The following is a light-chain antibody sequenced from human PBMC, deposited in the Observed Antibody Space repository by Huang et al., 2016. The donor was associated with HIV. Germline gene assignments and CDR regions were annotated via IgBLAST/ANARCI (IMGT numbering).Light chain of an antibody. CDR3: QQSYSTPPT. CDR1: QSISSY. CDR2: AAS. Sequence: IQMTQSPSSLSASLGDRVTITCRASQSISSYLNWYQQKPGKAPKLLSYAASSLQSGVPSRFSGSGSGTDFTLTISSLQPEDFATYYCQQSYSTPPTFGRGTKLEIK. J-gene: IGKJ2*01. V-gene: IGKV1-39*01.